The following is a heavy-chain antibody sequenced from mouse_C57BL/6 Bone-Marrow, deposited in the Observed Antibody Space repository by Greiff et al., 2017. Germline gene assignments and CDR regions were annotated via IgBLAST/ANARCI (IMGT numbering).Heavy chain of an antibody. Sequence: QVQLQQSGAELARPGASVKLSCKASGYTFTSYGISWVKQRTGQGLEWIGEIYPRSGNTYYNEKFKGKATLTVDKSSSTAYMELSSLTSEDAAVYFCARGWWYFDFWGQGTTLTVSS. D-gene: IGHD1-1*02. CDR1: GYTFTSYG. CDR3: ARGWWYFDF. J-gene: IGHJ2*01. CDR2: IYPRSGNT. V-gene: IGHV1-81*01.